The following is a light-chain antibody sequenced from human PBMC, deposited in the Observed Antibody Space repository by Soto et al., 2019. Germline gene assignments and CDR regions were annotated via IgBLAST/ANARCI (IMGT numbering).Light chain of an antibody. J-gene: IGLJ1*01. CDR2: DVS. V-gene: IGLV2-14*01. Sequence: QSALTQPASVSGSPGQSITISCTGTSSDVGSYNYVSWYQQHPGKAPKVMIYDVSNRPSGVSYHFSGSKSGNTASLTISGLQAEDEADYYCSSYTTSSTYVFGTGTKLTVL. CDR3: SSYTTSSTYV. CDR1: SSDVGSYNY.